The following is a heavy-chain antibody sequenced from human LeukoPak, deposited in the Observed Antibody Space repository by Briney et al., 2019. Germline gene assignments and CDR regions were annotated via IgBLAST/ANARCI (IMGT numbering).Heavy chain of an antibody. Sequence: GGSLRLSCAASGFTFRSYWMSWVRQAPGKGLEWVATIKQDGSETYYVDSVKGRFTISRDNAKNSLYLQMNSLRAEDTAVYYCAREIKYYHDSSAYYYAPYFDYWGQGTLVTVSS. CDR2: IKQDGSET. V-gene: IGHV3-7*01. J-gene: IGHJ4*02. CDR1: GFTFRSYW. D-gene: IGHD3-22*01. CDR3: AREIKYYHDSSAYYYAPYFDY.